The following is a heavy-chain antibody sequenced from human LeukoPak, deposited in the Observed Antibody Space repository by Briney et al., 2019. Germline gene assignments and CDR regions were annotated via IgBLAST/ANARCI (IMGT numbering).Heavy chain of an antibody. Sequence: LETLSLTCTVSGGSISSYYWSWIRQPPGKGLEWIGYIYYSGSTNYNPSLKSRVTISVDTSKNQFSLKLSSVTAADTAVYYCARGSFRSLDYWGQGTLVTVSS. J-gene: IGHJ4*02. CDR1: GGSISSYY. V-gene: IGHV4-59*01. CDR3: ARGSFRSLDY. D-gene: IGHD1-26*01. CDR2: IYYSGST.